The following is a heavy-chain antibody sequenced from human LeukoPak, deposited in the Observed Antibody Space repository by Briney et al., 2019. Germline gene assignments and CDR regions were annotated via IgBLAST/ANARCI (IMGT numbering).Heavy chain of an antibody. V-gene: IGHV4-59*08. CDR3: ARLRYSDTDY. CDR2: IYYSGST. D-gene: IGHD3-9*01. J-gene: IGHJ4*02. Sequence: SETLSLTCTVSGGSISHYFWSWVRQPPGKALEWIGYIYYSGSTNYNPSLKSRVTISVDTSKNQFSLKLSSVTAADTAVYYCARLRYSDTDYWGQGTLVTVSS. CDR1: GGSISHYF.